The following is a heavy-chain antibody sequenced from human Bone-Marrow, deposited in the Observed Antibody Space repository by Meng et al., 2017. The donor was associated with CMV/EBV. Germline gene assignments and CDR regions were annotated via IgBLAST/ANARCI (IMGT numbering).Heavy chain of an antibody. CDR1: GYTFTGYY. V-gene: IGHV1-2*02. Sequence: ASVKVSCKTSGYTFTGYYMHWVRQAPGQGLEWMGWINPNSGGTKYAQNFQGRVTMTRDTSFSTAYMELSSLRSDDTAVYYCARAGLGIVIEPRTMPGETYYFSSLAFWGPGNTVNVSS. CDR3: ARAGLGIVIEPRTMPGETYYFSSLAF. J-gene: IGHJ6*02. D-gene: IGHD2/OR15-2a*01. CDR2: INPNSGGT.